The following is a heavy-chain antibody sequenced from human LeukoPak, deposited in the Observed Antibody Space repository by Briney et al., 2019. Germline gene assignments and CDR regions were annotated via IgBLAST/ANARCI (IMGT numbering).Heavy chain of an antibody. D-gene: IGHD3-10*01. CDR1: GYTFTRYY. J-gene: IGHJ4*02. CDR3: ATWPVGSYYYFDY. Sequence: GASVKVSCKASGYTFTRYYMQWVRQAPGQGLEWLGMIIPSGGLTTYAQNFRERVTLTRDMSTSTAYMELSSLRSEDTAVYYCATWPVGSYYYFDYWGQGTLVTVSS. CDR2: IIPSGGLT. V-gene: IGHV1-46*01.